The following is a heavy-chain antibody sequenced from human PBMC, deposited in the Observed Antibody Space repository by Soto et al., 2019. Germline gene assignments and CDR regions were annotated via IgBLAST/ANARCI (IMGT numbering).Heavy chain of an antibody. Sequence: QLQLQESGPGLVKPSETLSLTCTVSGGSISSSSYYWGWIRQPPGKGLEWIGSIYYSGNTYYNPSLTSRVTISVDTSTNQFSLKLSSVTAADTAVYYCARRGSRNYWVDSWGQGTLVTVSS. J-gene: IGHJ4*02. D-gene: IGHD3-10*01. CDR1: GGSISSSSYY. V-gene: IGHV4-39*01. CDR2: IYYSGNT. CDR3: ARRGSRNYWVDS.